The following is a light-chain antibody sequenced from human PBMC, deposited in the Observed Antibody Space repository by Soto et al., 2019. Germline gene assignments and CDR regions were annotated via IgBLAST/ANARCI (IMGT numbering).Light chain of an antibody. CDR2: GAS. CDR1: QRVSSN. V-gene: IGKV3-15*01. Sequence: PGERATLSCRASQRVSSNLAWYQQKPGQAPRLLIYGASTRATVSPAMFSGSGSVTEFTLTSSSLHSAAFAVYSCQQYKNGTRTFGQGTKVEI. J-gene: IGKJ1*01. CDR3: QQYKNGTRT.